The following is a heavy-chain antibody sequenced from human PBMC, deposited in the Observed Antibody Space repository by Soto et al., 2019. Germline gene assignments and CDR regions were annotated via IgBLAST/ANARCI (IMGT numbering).Heavy chain of an antibody. CDR2: IYYSGST. V-gene: IGHV4-59*01. Sequence: ETLSLTCTVSGGSISSYCWSWIRQPPGKGLEWIGYIYYSGSTNYNPSLKSRVTISVDTSKNQFSLKLSSVTAADTAVYYCARLYGSGSRYYYYGMDVWGQGTTVTVSS. CDR1: GGSISSYC. CDR3: ARLYGSGSRYYYYGMDV. D-gene: IGHD3-10*01. J-gene: IGHJ6*02.